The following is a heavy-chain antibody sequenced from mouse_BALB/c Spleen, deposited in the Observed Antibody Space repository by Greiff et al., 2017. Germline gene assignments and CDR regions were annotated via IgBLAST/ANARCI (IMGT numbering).Heavy chain of an antibody. CDR2: IDTSDSYT. CDR3: ASGLHGNYGSVAY. D-gene: IGHD2-1*01. J-gene: IGHJ3*01. CDR1: GYTFTDYW. V-gene: IGHV1-69*01. Sequence: QVQLQQPGAELVMPGASVKMSCKASGYTFTDYWMHWVKQRPGQGLEWIGAIDTSDSYTSYNQKFKGKATLTVDESSSTAYMQLSSLTSEDSAVYCCASGLHGNYGSVAYWGQGTLVTVSA.